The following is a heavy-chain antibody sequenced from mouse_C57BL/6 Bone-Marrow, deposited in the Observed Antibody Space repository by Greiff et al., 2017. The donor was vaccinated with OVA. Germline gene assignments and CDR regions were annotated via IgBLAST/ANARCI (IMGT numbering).Heavy chain of an antibody. CDR2: IDPENGDT. Sequence: VQLKQSGAELVRPGASVKLSCTASGFNIKDDYMHWVKQRPEQGLEWIGWIDPENGDTEYASKFQGKATITADTSSNTAYLQLSSLTSEDTAVYYCTPSDGYYRYWGQGTTLTVSS. D-gene: IGHD2-3*01. V-gene: IGHV14-4*01. CDR3: TPSDGYYRY. J-gene: IGHJ2*01. CDR1: GFNIKDDY.